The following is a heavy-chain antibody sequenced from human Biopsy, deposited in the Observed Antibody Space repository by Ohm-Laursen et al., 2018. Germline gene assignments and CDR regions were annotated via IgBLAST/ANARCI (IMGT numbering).Heavy chain of an antibody. CDR2: INPSGSTT. V-gene: IGHV1-46*01. J-gene: IGHJ4*02. CDR3: ARNPGWYRDLYYFDY. Sequence: ASVKVSCKASGYSFTSYYMHWVRQAPGQGLEWMGMINPSGSTTSYPQIFQGRVTMTRDTSKSTVYMELSSLRSADTAVYFCARNPGWYRDLYYFDYWGQGTLVTVSS. CDR1: GYSFTSYY. D-gene: IGHD6-19*01.